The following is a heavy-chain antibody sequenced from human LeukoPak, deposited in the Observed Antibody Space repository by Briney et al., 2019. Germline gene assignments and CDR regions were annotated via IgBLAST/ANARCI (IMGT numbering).Heavy chain of an antibody. V-gene: IGHV3-7*01. CDR3: ARDRDDPWHSSSWHYGMDV. J-gene: IGHJ6*02. D-gene: IGHD6-13*01. CDR1: GFTFSRCW. CDR2: IKQDGREK. Sequence: GGSLRLSCAASGFTFSRCWMSWVRQAPGKGLEWVANIKQDGREKYYVDSVKGRFSISRDNAKNSLYLQMNSLTAEDTAVYYCARDRDDPWHSSSWHYGMDVWGQGTTVTVSS.